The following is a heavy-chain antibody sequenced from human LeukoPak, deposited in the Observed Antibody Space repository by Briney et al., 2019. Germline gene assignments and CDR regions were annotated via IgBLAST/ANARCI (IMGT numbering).Heavy chain of an antibody. D-gene: IGHD3-3*01. J-gene: IGHJ3*01. V-gene: IGHV4-39*07. CDR3: GREGQNYERVLKDAFEF. CDR2: VYYSGST. Sequence: SETLSLTCTVSGDSIRRSSSHYWGWIRQPPGKGLEWIGSVYYSGSTYYNPSLKSRVTISVDTSKNQFSLKLNSVTAADTAVYYWGREGQNYERVLKDAFEFWAKGQWSPSLQ. CDR1: GDSIRRSSSHY.